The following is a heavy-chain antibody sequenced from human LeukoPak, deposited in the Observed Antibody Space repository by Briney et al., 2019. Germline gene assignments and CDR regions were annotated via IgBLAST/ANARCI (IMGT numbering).Heavy chain of an antibody. D-gene: IGHD3-3*01. CDR3: AKDPVYGSGQSHPSDY. J-gene: IGHJ4*02. CDR2: ISSSGSTI. V-gene: IGHV3-48*01. CDR1: GFTFNSYA. Sequence: GGSLRLSCAASGFTFNSYAMSWVRQAPGKGLEWVSYISSSGSTIYYADSVKGRFTISRDNAKNSLSLQMNSLRGEDTAVYYCAKDPVYGSGQSHPSDYWGQGTLVTVSS.